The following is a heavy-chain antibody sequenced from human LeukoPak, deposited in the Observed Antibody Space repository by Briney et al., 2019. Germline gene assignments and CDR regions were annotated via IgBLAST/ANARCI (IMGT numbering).Heavy chain of an antibody. V-gene: IGHV3-11*04. D-gene: IGHD3-22*01. CDR2: ISSSGGTI. CDR1: GFTFSDYY. CDR3: ARVSTMIVVDYYFDY. J-gene: IGHJ4*02. Sequence: GGSLRLSCAASGFTFSDYYMSWIRQAPGKGLEWVSYISSSGGTIYYADSVKGRFTISRDNAKSSLYLQMNSLRAEDTAVYYCARVSTMIVVDYYFDYWGQGTLVTVSS.